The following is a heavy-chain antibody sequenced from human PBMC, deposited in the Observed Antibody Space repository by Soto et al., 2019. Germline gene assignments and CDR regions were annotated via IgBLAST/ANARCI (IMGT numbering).Heavy chain of an antibody. CDR2: IRSSGTTI. CDR1: GFSFIDYY. V-gene: IGHV3-11*01. J-gene: IGHJ6*02. D-gene: IGHD4-4*01. CDR3: ARGITVAKAYYYYAMDV. Sequence: WGSLRLSCAASGFSFIDYYITSFRHAPGKGLEWVSYIRSSGTTIYYADSVKGRFTISRDNAKNSLYLQMNGLRAEDTAIYYCARGITVAKAYYYYAMDVWGQGTTVTVSS.